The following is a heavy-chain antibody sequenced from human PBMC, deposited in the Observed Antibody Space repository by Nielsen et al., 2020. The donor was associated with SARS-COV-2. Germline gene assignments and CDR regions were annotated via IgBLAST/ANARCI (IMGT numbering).Heavy chain of an antibody. Sequence: GSLRLSCAVSGGSISSSNWWSWVRQPPGKGLEWIGEIYHSGSTNYNPSLKSRVTISVDKSKNQFSLKLSSVTAADTAVYYCATATDKTGRAWGYWGQGILVTVSS. CDR1: GGSISSSNW. CDR2: IYHSGST. V-gene: IGHV4-4*02. D-gene: IGHD2-8*02. J-gene: IGHJ4*02. CDR3: ATATDKTGRAWGY.